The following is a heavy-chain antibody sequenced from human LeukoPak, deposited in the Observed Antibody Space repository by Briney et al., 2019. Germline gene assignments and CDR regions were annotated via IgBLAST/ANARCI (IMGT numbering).Heavy chain of an antibody. CDR2: INAGNGNT. D-gene: IGHD3-22*01. V-gene: IGHV1-3*03. CDR3: ARGDYYDSSGYSPPFGY. CDR1: GYTFTSYG. J-gene: IGHJ4*02. Sequence: GASVKVSCKASGYTFTSYGISWVRQAPGQRLEWMGWINAGNGNTKYSQEFQGRVTITRDTSASTAYMELSSLRSEDMAVYYCARGDYYDSSGYSPPFGYWGQGTLVTVSS.